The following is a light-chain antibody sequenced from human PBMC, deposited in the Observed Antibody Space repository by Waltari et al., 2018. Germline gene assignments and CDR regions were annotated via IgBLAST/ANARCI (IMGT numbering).Light chain of an antibody. V-gene: IGLV1-47*01. CDR2: RNA. J-gene: IGLJ2*01. CDR3: ATRDDSLSAPV. Sequence: QSGLTQAPSAAGTPGQRVSISCSGSSSNIGSHYVNWFQPVPGTAPQLLIYRNAPRRSGVPDRFSASKSGTSASLAISGLRSEDEADYYCATRDDSLSAPVFGGGTKVTVL. CDR1: SSNIGSHY.